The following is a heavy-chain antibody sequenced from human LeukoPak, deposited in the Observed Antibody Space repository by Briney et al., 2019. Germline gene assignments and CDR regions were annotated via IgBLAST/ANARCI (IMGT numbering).Heavy chain of an antibody. J-gene: IGHJ1*01. D-gene: IGHD3-22*01. CDR1: GFTFSSYW. Sequence: QPGGSLRLSCAASGFTFSSYWMHWVRHAPGKGLVWVSRIKSDGSTNYADSVKGRFTISRDNAKNTVSLQMNSLRAEDTGVYYCARAPSEIGGYYPEYFRHWGQGTLVTVSS. V-gene: IGHV3-74*01. CDR2: IKSDGST. CDR3: ARAPSEIGGYYPEYFRH.